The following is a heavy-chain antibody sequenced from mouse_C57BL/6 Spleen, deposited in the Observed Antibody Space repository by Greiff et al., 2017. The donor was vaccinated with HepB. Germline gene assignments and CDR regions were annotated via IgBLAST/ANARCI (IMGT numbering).Heavy chain of an antibody. D-gene: IGHD4-1*01. V-gene: IGHV5-17*01. J-gene: IGHJ3*01. Sequence: EVQMVESGGGLVKPGGSLKLSCAASGFTFSDYGMHWVRQAPEKGLEWVAYISSGSSTIYYADTVKGRFTISRDNAKNTLFLQMTSLRSEDTAMYYCARTLGRSWFAYWGQGTLVTVSA. CDR3: ARTLGRSWFAY. CDR1: GFTFSDYG. CDR2: ISSGSSTI.